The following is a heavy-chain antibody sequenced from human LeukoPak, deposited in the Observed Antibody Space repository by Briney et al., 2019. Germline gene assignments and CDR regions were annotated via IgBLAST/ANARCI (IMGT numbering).Heavy chain of an antibody. CDR1: GFPFVDYG. CDR2: INYNGAIT. J-gene: IGHJ4*02. V-gene: IGHV3-20*04. CDR3: ARDRLGPSFSVSHFDL. Sequence: PGGSLRLSCATSGFPFVDYGLSWVRRAPGRGLEWLCAINYNGAITEYADSVKGRFTISRDNAKNSLYLRMDSLRAEDTALYYRARDRLGPSFSVSHFDLWGQGTQVTVSS. D-gene: IGHD3-3*02.